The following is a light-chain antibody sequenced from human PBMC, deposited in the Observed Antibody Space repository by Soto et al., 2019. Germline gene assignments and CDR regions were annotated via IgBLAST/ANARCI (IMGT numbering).Light chain of an antibody. CDR3: SSYTTSVTRVV. V-gene: IGLV2-14*02. CDR1: SSDVGSYNL. Sequence: QSALTQPASVSGSPGQSITISCTGTSSDVGSYNLVSWYQQHPGKAPKLMIYEGSKRPSGVSNRFSGSKSGNTASLTISGLQAEDEAAYYCSSYTTSVTRVVFGGGTKLTVL. J-gene: IGLJ2*01. CDR2: EGS.